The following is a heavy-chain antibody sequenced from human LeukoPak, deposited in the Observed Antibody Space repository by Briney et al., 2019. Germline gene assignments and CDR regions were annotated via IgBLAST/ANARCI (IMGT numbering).Heavy chain of an antibody. D-gene: IGHD4/OR15-4a*01. V-gene: IGHV3-30*02. CDR1: GFKFRSYG. J-gene: IGHJ4*02. Sequence: GGSLRLSCAASGFKFRSYGMHWVRQAPGKGLEWVAFIQYDGSNKYYADSVKGRFTISRDNSKNTLYLQMTSLRAEDTAVYYCARRAGAYSHPYDYWGQGTLVTVSS. CDR3: ARRAGAYSHPYDY. CDR2: IQYDGSNK.